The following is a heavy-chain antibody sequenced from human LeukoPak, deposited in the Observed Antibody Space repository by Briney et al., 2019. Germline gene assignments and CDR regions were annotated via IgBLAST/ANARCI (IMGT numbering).Heavy chain of an antibody. Sequence: PSETLSLTCTVSGHSISGSGYYWNWIRQHPDKGLEWIGYIYYSGTTYYNPSLESRVTMSVDTSKNQFSLKLISVTAADTAVYYCARVDGSWAFDIWGQGTLVTFSS. V-gene: IGHV4-31*03. J-gene: IGHJ3*02. D-gene: IGHD3-10*01. CDR3: ARVDGSWAFDI. CDR1: GHSISGSGYY. CDR2: IYYSGTT.